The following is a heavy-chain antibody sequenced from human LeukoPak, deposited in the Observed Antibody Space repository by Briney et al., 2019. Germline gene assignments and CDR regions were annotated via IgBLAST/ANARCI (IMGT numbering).Heavy chain of an antibody. V-gene: IGHV3-13*05. CDR3: AGQARPGSAEGAFDI. D-gene: IGHD2-2*01. Sequence: SGGSLRLSCTASGFTFSSYDMHWVRQDKGKGLEWVSAISTAGDPYYLGSVKGRFTISRENAKNSFYLQMNSLRAGDTAVYYCAGQARPGSAEGAFDIWGQGTMVTVSS. CDR1: GFTFSSYD. J-gene: IGHJ3*02. CDR2: ISTAGDP.